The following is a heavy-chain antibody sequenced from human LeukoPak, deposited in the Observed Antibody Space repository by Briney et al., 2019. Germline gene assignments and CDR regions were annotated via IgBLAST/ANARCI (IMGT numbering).Heavy chain of an antibody. CDR1: GFTVSSNY. J-gene: IGHJ3*02. CDR2: IYSGGST. Sequence: GGSLRLSCAASGFTVSSNYMSWVRQAPWKGLEWVSVIYSGGSTYYADSVKGRFTISRDNSKNTMYLQMNSLRAEDTAVYYCARDYGGLSTSHDIWGQGTMVTVSS. V-gene: IGHV3-66*01. CDR3: ARDYGGLSTSHDI. D-gene: IGHD2-2*01.